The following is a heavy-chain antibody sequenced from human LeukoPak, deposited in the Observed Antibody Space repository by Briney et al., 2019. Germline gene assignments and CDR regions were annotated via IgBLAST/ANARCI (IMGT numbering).Heavy chain of an antibody. CDR2: INHSGST. CDR1: GGSISSYY. J-gene: IGHJ3*02. D-gene: IGHD3-16*01. CDR3: ARGGYDYVWGTSYPGAFDI. V-gene: IGHV4-34*01. Sequence: PSETLSLTCTVSGGSISSYYWSWIRQPPGKGLEWVGEINHSGSTNYNPSLKSRVTISVDTSKNQFSLKLSSVTAADTAVYYCARGGYDYVWGTSYPGAFDIWGQGTMVTVSS.